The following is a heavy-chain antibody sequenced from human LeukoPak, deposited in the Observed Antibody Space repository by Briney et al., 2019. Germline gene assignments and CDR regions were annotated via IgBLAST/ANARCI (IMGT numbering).Heavy chain of an antibody. D-gene: IGHD3-10*01. J-gene: IGHJ3*02. CDR1: GGSINSYY. Sequence: SETLSLTCTVSGGSINSYYWSWIRQSPGKGLEWIGYSNHRGNTDHNPSLKSRVTISVDTSKNQFSLKLSSVTAADTAVYYCARVPITMVRGVIVTGAFDIWGQGTMVTVSS. V-gene: IGHV4-59*01. CDR2: SNHRGNT. CDR3: ARVPITMVRGVIVTGAFDI.